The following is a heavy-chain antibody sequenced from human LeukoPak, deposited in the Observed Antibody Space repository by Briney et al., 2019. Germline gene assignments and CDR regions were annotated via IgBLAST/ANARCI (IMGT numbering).Heavy chain of an antibody. CDR2: IWYDGRNK. V-gene: IGHV3-33*01. J-gene: IGHJ4*02. D-gene: IGHD1-26*01. CDR1: GFTFSSYG. CDR3: AREVGVSTPYFDY. Sequence: PGRSLRLSCAASGFTFSSYGKHWVRQTPGKGLEWVAVIWYDGRNKYYADSVKGRFTISRDNPMNTLYLHMNSLSAEDTAVYYCAREVGVSTPYFDYWGQGTLVTVSS.